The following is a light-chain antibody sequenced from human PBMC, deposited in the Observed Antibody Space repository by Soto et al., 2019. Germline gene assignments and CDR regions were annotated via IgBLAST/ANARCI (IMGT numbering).Light chain of an antibody. V-gene: IGKV3-11*01. CDR2: DAS. CDR1: QSVRSY. CDR3: QQRSSWPRIT. J-gene: IGKJ5*01. Sequence: ESMLTQSPATRSLSPGERATLSCRASQSVRSYLAWYQQKPGQAPRLLIYDASNRAPGIPARFSGSGSGTDFTLTISSLEPDDFAVYYCQQRSSWPRITFGQGTRLDIK.